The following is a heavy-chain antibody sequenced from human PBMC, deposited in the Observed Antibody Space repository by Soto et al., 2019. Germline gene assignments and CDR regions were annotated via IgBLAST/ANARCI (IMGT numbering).Heavy chain of an antibody. V-gene: IGHV4-34*01. Sequence: QVQLQQWGAGLLQPSETLSLTCSVYGGSFSGYYWSWIRQPPGQRLEWIGEINHSGSTNYNPSLKSRVTISVDTSNNQFSLKLSSVTAADTAVYYCARVDQLPYYYSYMDVWGKGTTVTVSS. CDR3: ARVDQLPYYYSYMDV. D-gene: IGHD2-2*01. CDR1: GGSFSGYY. J-gene: IGHJ6*03. CDR2: INHSGST.